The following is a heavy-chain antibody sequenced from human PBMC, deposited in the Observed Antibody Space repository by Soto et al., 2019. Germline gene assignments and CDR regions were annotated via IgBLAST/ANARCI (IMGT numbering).Heavy chain of an antibody. CDR3: ASYNWNDDGDY. V-gene: IGHV4-61*01. J-gene: IGHJ4*02. CDR2: IYYSETT. CDR1: GGSVSSGSYY. Sequence: QVQLQESGPGLVKPSETLSLTCTVSGGSVSSGSYYWSWIRQPPGKGLEWIGYIYYSETTNYNPSLKGRVTIAVATSKNQFSLKLNSVTAADTAVYYCASYNWNDDGDYWGQGTLVTVSS. D-gene: IGHD1-20*01.